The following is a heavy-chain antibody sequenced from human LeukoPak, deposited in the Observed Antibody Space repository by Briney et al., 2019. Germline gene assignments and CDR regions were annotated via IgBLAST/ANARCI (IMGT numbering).Heavy chain of an antibody. J-gene: IGHJ4*02. V-gene: IGHV1-69*05. CDR2: IIPIFGTA. Sequence: SVKVSCKASGGTFSSYAISWVRQAPGQGLEWMGGIIPIFGTANYGQKFQGRVTITTDESTSTAYMELSSLRSEDTAVYYCEVPRYGSGSYYNEDYFDYWGQGTLVTVSS. CDR1: GGTFSSYA. CDR3: EVPRYGSGSYYNEDYFDY. D-gene: IGHD3-10*01.